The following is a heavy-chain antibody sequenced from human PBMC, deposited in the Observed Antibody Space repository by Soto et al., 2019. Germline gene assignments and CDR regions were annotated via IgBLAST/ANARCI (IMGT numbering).Heavy chain of an antibody. CDR2: IYWDDDK. D-gene: IGHD3-10*01. V-gene: IGHV2-5*02. CDR1: GFSLSTSGVG. Sequence: SGPTLVNPTQTLTLTCTFSGFSLSTSGVGVGWIRQPPGKALEWLALIYWDDDKRYSPSPKSRLTITKDTSKNQVVLTMTNMDPVDTATYYCAHSGSYYGSGSYYNVQPDYFDYWGQGTLVTVS. CDR3: AHSGSYYGSGSYYNVQPDYFDY. J-gene: IGHJ4*02.